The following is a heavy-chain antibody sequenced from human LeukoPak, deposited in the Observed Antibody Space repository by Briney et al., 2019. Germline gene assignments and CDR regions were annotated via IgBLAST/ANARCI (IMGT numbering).Heavy chain of an antibody. V-gene: IGHV1-46*01. CDR1: GYTFTSYY. D-gene: IGHD3-3*01. CDR3: AGSIPSVLRFLEWSSGYYGMDV. CDR2: INPSGGST. Sequence: ASVKVSCKASGYTFTSYYMHWVRQAPGQGLEWMGIINPSGGSTSYAQKFQGRVTMTRDTSTSTVYMELSSLRSEDTAVYYCAGSIPSVLRFLEWSSGYYGMDVWGQGTTVTVSS. J-gene: IGHJ6*02.